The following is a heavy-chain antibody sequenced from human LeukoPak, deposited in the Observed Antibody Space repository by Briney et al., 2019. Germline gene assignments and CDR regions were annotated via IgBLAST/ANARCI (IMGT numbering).Heavy chain of an antibody. CDR3: ASGGYSYGYTGYYFDY. J-gene: IGHJ4*02. V-gene: IGHV4-30-4*01. D-gene: IGHD5-18*01. CDR1: GGSISRGDYY. CDR2: ISYSGST. Sequence: PSQTLSLTCSVSGGSISRGDYYWRWIRQPPGKGLEWIGYISYSGSTHYNPSLKSRVTISVDTSKNQFSLRLTSVTAADTAVYYCASGGYSYGYTGYYFDYWGQGTLVTVSS.